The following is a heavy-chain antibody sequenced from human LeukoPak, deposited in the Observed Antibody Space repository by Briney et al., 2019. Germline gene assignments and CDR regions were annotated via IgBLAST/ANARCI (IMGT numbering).Heavy chain of an antibody. V-gene: IGHV4-39*01. CDR3: ARHGDGESGSYYPLGY. CDR1: GGSISSSSYY. D-gene: IGHD1-26*01. J-gene: IGHJ4*02. Sequence: SETLSLTCTVSGGSISSSSYYWGWIRQPPGKGLEWIGSIYYSGSTYYNPSLKSRVTISVDASKNQFSLKLSSVTAADTAVYYCARHGDGESGSYYPLGYWGQGTLVTVSS. CDR2: IYYSGST.